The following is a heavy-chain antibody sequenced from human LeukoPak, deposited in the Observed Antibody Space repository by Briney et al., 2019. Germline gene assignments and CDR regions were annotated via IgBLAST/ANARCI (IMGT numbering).Heavy chain of an antibody. D-gene: IGHD3-16*02. CDR2: INHSGGT. V-gene: IGHV4-34*01. CDR1: GGSFNDYY. Sequence: SETLSLTCALYGGSFNDYYWTWIRQPPGKGLEWIGEINHSGGTDYNPSLRSRVTLSVDPSKNQLSLQLSSVTAADTGVYYCARVSGIMISLGGVISYFDFWGQGTLVTVSS. CDR3: ARVSGIMISLGGVISYFDF. J-gene: IGHJ4*02.